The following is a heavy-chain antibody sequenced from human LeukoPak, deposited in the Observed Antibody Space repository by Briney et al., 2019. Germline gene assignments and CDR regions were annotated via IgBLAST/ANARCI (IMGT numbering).Heavy chain of an antibody. CDR2: IYYSGST. V-gene: IGHV4-31*03. Sequence: SETLSLTCTVSGGSISSGGYYWSWIRQHPGKGLEWIGYIYYSGSTYYNPSLKSRVTISVDTSKNQFSLKLSSVTAADTAVYYCARVVGATPLYGMDVWGQGTTVTVSS. CDR3: ARVVGATPLYGMDV. D-gene: IGHD1-26*01. J-gene: IGHJ6*02. CDR1: GGSISSGGYY.